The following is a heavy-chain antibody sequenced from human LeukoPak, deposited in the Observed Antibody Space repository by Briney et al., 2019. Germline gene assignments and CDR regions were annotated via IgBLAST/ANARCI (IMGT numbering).Heavy chain of an antibody. D-gene: IGHD5-18*01. Sequence: GGSLRLSCAASGFTFSSYSMNWVRQAPGKGLEWVSSISSSSSYIYYADSVKGRFTISRDNAKNSLYLQMNSLRAEDTAVYYCARDEYSYGYAAGYYYGMDVWGQGTTVTVSS. CDR3: ARDEYSYGYAAGYYYGMDV. CDR2: ISSSSSYI. V-gene: IGHV3-21*01. CDR1: GFTFSSYS. J-gene: IGHJ6*02.